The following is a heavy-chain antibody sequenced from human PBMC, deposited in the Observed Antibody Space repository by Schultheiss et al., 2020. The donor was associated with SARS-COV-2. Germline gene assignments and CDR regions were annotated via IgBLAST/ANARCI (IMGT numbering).Heavy chain of an antibody. CDR1: GGPISSSSYY. CDR2: IYYSGST. CDR3: ARDPGISYGMDV. J-gene: IGHJ6*02. Sequence: SETLSLTCTVSGGPISSSSYYWGWIRQPPGKGLEWIGYIYYSGSTYYNPSLKSRVTISVDTSKNQFSLKLSSVTAADTAVYYCARDPGISYGMDVWGQGTTVTVSS. V-gene: IGHV4-39*07.